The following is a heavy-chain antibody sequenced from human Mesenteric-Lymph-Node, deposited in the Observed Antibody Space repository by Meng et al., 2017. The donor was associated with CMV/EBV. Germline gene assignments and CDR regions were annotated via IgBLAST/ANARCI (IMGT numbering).Heavy chain of an antibody. D-gene: IGHD5-18*01. CDR2: INHSGST. CDR1: GGSVSSGRYY. CDR3: ARGTNWYQPWSDFDY. V-gene: IGHV4-61*01. J-gene: IGHJ4*02. Sequence: GSLRLSCTVSGGSVSSGRYYWTWIRQPPGKGLEWIGEINHSGSTNYNPSLKSRVTISVDTSKNQFSLKLSSVTAADTAVYYCARGTNWYQPWSDFDYWGQGTLVTVSS.